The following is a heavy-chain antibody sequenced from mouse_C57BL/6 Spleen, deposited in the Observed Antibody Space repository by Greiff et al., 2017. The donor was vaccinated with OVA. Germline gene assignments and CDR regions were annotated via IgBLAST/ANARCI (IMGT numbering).Heavy chain of an antibody. Sequence: EVKLEESGPELVKPGASVKISCKASGYSFTGYYMNWVKQSPEKSLEWIGEINPSTGGTTYNQKFKAKATLTVDKSSSTAYMQLKSLTSEDSAVYYCAAQATWFAYWGQGTLVTVSA. D-gene: IGHD3-2*02. CDR3: AAQATWFAY. V-gene: IGHV1-42*01. CDR2: INPSTGGT. CDR1: GYSFTGYY. J-gene: IGHJ3*01.